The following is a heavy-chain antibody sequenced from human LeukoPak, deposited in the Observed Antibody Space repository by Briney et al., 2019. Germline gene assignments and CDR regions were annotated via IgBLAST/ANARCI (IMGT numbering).Heavy chain of an antibody. Sequence: PSETLSLTRTVSGGSISSYYWSWIRQPPGKGLEWIGYIYYSGSTNYNPSLKSRVTISVDTSKNQLSLKLSSVTAADTAVYYCARDGVVGATMEYNWFDPWGQGTLVTVSS. CDR3: ARDGVVGATMEYNWFDP. J-gene: IGHJ5*02. D-gene: IGHD1-26*01. V-gene: IGHV4-59*01. CDR2: IYYSGST. CDR1: GGSISSYY.